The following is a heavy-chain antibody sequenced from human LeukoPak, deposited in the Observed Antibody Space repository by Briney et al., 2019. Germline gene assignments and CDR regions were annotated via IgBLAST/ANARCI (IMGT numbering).Heavy chain of an antibody. Sequence: PRGSLRLSCEVSGFTFADDAINWGRQDPRGGGDGVASINWNGGSTSYGDSVKGRFTIARDNTKNSVFLQMHSLRGDDTALYCCARDMLLEDAFDIWGQGTMVIVSS. CDR3: ARDMLLEDAFDI. D-gene: IGHD3-10*02. CDR1: GFTFADDA. J-gene: IGHJ3*02. CDR2: INWNGGST. V-gene: IGHV3-20*04.